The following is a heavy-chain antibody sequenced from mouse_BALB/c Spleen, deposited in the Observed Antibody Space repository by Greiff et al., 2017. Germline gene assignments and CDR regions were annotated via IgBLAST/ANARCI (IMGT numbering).Heavy chain of an antibody. V-gene: IGHV3-6*02. CDR2: ISYDGSN. CDR1: GYSITSGYY. CDR3: ALLLRPLDY. D-gene: IGHD1-1*01. Sequence: EVKLMESGPGLVKPSQSLSLTCSASGYSITSGYYWYWIRQFPGNKLEWMGYISYDGSNNYNPSLKNRISITRDTSKNQFFLKLNSVTTEDTATYYCALLLRPLDYWGQGTTLTVSS. J-gene: IGHJ2*01.